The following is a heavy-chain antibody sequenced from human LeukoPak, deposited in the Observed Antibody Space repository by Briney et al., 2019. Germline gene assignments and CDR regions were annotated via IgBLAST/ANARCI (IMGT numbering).Heavy chain of an antibody. CDR3: ARDGLGYCSSTSCLLTHAEYFQH. CDR1: GFTFSSYA. J-gene: IGHJ1*01. D-gene: IGHD2-2*01. V-gene: IGHV3-30-3*01. Sequence: GGSLRLSCAASGFTFSSYAMHWVRQAPGKGLEWVAVISYDGSNKYYADSVKGRFTISRDNSKNTLYLQMNSLRAEDTAVYYCARDGLGYCSSTSCLLTHAEYFQHWGQGTLVTVSS. CDR2: ISYDGSNK.